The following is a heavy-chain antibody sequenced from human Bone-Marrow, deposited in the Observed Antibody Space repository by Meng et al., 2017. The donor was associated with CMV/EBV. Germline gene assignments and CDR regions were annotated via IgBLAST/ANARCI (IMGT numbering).Heavy chain of an antibody. CDR3: ARVKYQVLTGHCGGGYDYYGMDV. V-gene: IGHV1-18*01. CDR2: ISAYNGNT. D-gene: IGHD2-2*01. Sequence: ASVKVSCKASGYTFTSYGISWVRQAPGQGLEWMGWISAYNGNTNYAQKLQGRVTMTTDTYTSKAYRELRSLRSDDTAVYYCARVKYQVLTGHCGGGYDYYGMDVWGQGTTVTVSS. CDR1: GYTFTSYG. J-gene: IGHJ6*02.